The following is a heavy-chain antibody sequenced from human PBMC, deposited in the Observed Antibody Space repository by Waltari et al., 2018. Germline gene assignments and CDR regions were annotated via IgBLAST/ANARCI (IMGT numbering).Heavy chain of an antibody. CDR3: ATLNSADRDY. V-gene: IGHV1-69*11. CDR2: IIPIDGQS. J-gene: IGHJ4*02. Sequence: QVHLVQSGTELKKPGSSVRVSCRDSGGTFKNYAVTWVRQPLGQGLEWMGSIIPIDGQSNSAQNFQGRLTIAADDSTDTVYMDLSGLRSEDTATYYCATLNSADRDYWGQGTLVTVSS. CDR1: GGTFKNYA.